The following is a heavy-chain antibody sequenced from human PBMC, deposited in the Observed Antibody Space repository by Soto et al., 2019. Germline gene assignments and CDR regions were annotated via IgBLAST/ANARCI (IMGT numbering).Heavy chain of an antibody. Sequence: PGGSLRLSCAASGFTFSSYSMNWVRQAPGKGLEWVSYISSTGNTIYYADSVRGRFTISRDNAKNSLYLQMNSLRDEDTAVYYCARDPSTGTSPFDYWGQGTLVTVSS. J-gene: IGHJ4*02. D-gene: IGHD1-1*01. V-gene: IGHV3-48*02. CDR2: ISSTGNTI. CDR1: GFTFSSYS. CDR3: ARDPSTGTSPFDY.